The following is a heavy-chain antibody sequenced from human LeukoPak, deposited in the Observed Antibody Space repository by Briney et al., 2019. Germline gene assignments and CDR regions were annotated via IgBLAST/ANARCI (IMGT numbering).Heavy chain of an antibody. D-gene: IGHD3-22*01. CDR1: GFTFSSYA. J-gene: IGHJ4*02. V-gene: IGHV3-23*01. CDR3: AKEVSSGYRALDC. CDR2: ISGSGGST. Sequence: PGGSLRLSCAASGFTFSSYAMSWVRQAPGKGLEWVSAISGSGGSTYYADSVKGRLTISRDNSKSTLYLQMNSLRVEDTAVYYCAKEVSSGYRALDCWGQGTLVTVSS.